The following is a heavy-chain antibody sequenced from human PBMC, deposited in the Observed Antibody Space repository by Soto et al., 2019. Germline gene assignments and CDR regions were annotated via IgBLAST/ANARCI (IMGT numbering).Heavy chain of an antibody. CDR3: ARSYGGYFDWLLFPNHFDY. CDR2: INHSGST. J-gene: IGHJ4*02. Sequence: QVQLQQWGAGLLKPSETLSLTCAVYGGSFSGYYWSWIRQPPGKGLEWIGEINHSGSTNYNPSLKSRDTISVDTSKNQFSLKLSSVTAADTAVYYCARSYGGYFDWLLFPNHFDYWGQGTLVTVSS. V-gene: IGHV4-34*01. CDR1: GGSFSGYY. D-gene: IGHD3-9*01.